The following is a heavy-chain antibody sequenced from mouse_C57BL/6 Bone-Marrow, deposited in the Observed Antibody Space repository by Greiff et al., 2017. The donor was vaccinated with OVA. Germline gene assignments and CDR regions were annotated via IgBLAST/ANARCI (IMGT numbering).Heavy chain of an antibody. J-gene: IGHJ2*01. Sequence: DVMLVESGGGLVKPGGSLKLSCAASGFTFSSYAMSWVRQTPEKRLEWVATISDGGSYTYYPDNVKGRFTISRDNAKNNLYLQMSHLKSEDTAMYYCAREDYGGFDYWGQGTTLTVSS. CDR1: GFTFSSYA. CDR3: AREDYGGFDY. CDR2: ISDGGSYT. D-gene: IGHD2-4*01. V-gene: IGHV5-4*01.